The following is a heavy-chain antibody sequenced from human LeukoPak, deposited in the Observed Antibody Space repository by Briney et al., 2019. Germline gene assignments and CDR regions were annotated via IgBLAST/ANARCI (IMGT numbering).Heavy chain of an antibody. CDR1: GYTLTELS. V-gene: IGHV1-24*01. CDR2: FDPEDGET. D-gene: IGHD3-22*01. CDR3: ATVCYYDSSGSRAFDY. J-gene: IGHJ4*02. Sequence: ASVKVSCKVSGYTLTELSMHWVRQAPGKGLEWMGGFDPEDGETIYAQKFQGRVTMTEDTSTDTAYMELSSLRSEDTAVYHCATVCYYDSSGSRAFDYWGQGTLVTVSS.